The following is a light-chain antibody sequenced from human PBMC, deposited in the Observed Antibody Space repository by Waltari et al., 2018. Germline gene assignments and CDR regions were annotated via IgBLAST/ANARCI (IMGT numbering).Light chain of an antibody. J-gene: IGKJ1*01. V-gene: IGKV3-15*01. CDR2: GAS. Sequence: TLSVSPGERATLSCRASQSVSSNLAWYQQKPGQAPRLLIYGASTRATGIPARFSGSGSGTEFTLTISSLQSEDFAVYYCQQYNNWPPWTFGQGTKVEIK. CDR3: QQYNNWPPWT. CDR1: QSVSSN.